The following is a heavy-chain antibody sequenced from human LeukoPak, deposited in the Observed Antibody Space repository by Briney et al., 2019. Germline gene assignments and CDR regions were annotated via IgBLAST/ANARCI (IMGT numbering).Heavy chain of an antibody. J-gene: IGHJ4*02. CDR3: ARAPYGDNGYTAEVADY. V-gene: IGHV3-7*01. CDR2: RKQDGSEK. D-gene: IGHD4/OR15-4a*01. Sequence: GGSLRLFCAASGVTFSSYWMNWVRQAPGKGLEWVAKRKQDGSEKYYVDSVKGRFTISRDNTKNSLYLQMNSLRAEDTAVYYCARAPYGDNGYTAEVADYWGQGTLVTVSS. CDR1: GVTFSSYW.